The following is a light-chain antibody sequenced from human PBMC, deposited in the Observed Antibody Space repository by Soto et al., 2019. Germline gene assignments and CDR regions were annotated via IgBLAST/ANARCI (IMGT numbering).Light chain of an antibody. CDR1: SSNIGSNY. CDR2: RNN. CDR3: AAWDDSLSGRGV. Sequence: QSVLTQPPSASGTPGQRVTISCSGSSSNIGSNYVYWYQQLPGTAPKLLIYRNNQRPSGVPDRFSGSKSGTSASLAISGLRSEDEADYYCAAWDDSLSGRGVFGGGTKVT. J-gene: IGLJ2*01. V-gene: IGLV1-47*01.